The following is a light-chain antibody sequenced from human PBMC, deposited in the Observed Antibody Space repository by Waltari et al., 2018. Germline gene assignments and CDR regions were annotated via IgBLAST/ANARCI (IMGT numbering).Light chain of an antibody. J-gene: IGKJ1*01. V-gene: IGKV3-11*01. CDR1: QSSSTS. Sequence: GRVSVACRAGQSSSTSLARYQRRPGQAPRLLIYRADDGATGSPARFRGSGSGTDFTLTISSLEPEESAVYYCQQRSSWPRTFGQGTKVEIK. CDR3: QQRSSWPRT. CDR2: RAD.